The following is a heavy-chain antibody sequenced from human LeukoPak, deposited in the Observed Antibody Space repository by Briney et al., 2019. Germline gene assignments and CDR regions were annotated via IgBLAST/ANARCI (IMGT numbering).Heavy chain of an antibody. D-gene: IGHD4-23*01. CDR3: ARAFVSGNSDFGY. CDR2: IKQDGSAK. J-gene: IGHJ4*02. V-gene: IGHV3-7*01. CDR1: GFTFSSYW. Sequence: TGGSLRLSCAASGFTFSSYWMTWVRQAPGKGLEWVANIKQDGSAKYYVDSVKGRFTISRDNAKNPLSLQMNSLRAEDTAVYYCARAFVSGNSDFGYWGQGTLVTVSS.